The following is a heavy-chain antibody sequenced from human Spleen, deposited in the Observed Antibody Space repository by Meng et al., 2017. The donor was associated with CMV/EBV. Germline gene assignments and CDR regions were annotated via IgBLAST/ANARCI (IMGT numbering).Heavy chain of an antibody. CDR2: IHYDGTNK. V-gene: IGHV3-30*02. Sequence: GESLKISCTASGFTFSTCGMHWVRQAPGKGLEWLTFIHYDGTNKYYADSVKGRFTISRDNSKNTLYLQMNSLRPKDTAVYYCAKTGGQQLDLDYWGRGTPVTVSS. J-gene: IGHJ4*02. D-gene: IGHD6-13*01. CDR1: GFTFSTCG. CDR3: AKTGGQQLDLDY.